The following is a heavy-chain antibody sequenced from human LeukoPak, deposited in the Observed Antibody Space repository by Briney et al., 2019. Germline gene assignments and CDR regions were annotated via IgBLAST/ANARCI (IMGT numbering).Heavy chain of an antibody. V-gene: IGHV3-9*01. Sequence: GGSLRLSCAASEFTFDDYAMHWVRQAPGKGLEWVSGISWNSGSIGYADSVKGRFTISRDNAKNSLYLQMNSLRAEDTALYYCAKTYGSGSYSHRGWFDPWGQGTLVTVSS. D-gene: IGHD3-10*01. J-gene: IGHJ5*02. CDR2: ISWNSGSI. CDR1: EFTFDDYA. CDR3: AKTYGSGSYSHRGWFDP.